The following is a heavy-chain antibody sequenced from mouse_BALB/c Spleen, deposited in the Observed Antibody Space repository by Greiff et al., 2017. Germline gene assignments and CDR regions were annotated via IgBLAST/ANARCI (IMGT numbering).Heavy chain of an antibody. CDR2: INPSSGYT. CDR3: AHNFYFDY. J-gene: IGHJ2*01. Sequence: VQLQESGAELARPGASVKMSCKASGYTFTSYTMHWVKQRPGQGLEWIGYINPSSGYTNYNQKFKDKATLTADKSSSTAYMQLSSLTSEDSAVYYCAHNFYFDYWGQGTTLTVSS. V-gene: IGHV1-4*01. D-gene: IGHD1-3*01. CDR1: GYTFTSYT.